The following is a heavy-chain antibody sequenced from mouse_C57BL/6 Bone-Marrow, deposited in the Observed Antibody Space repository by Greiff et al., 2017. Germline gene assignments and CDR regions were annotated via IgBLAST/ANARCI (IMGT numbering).Heavy chain of an antibody. Sequence: VQLQQSGAELVRPGTSVKVSCKASGYAFTNYLIEWVKQRPGQGLEWIGVISPGCGGTNYNEKFKGKATLTADKSSSTAYMQLSSLTSEGSAVYFCSRSKNWDSWFAYWGQGTLVTVSA. CDR1: GYAFTNYL. V-gene: IGHV1-54*01. D-gene: IGHD4-1*01. CDR2: ISPGCGGT. J-gene: IGHJ3*01. CDR3: SRSKNWDSWFAY.